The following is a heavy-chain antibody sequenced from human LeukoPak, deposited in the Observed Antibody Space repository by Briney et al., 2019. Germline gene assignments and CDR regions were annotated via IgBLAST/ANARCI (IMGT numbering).Heavy chain of an antibody. CDR3: ARETAAGDSDY. CDR1: GFTFSSYS. D-gene: IGHD6-13*01. V-gene: IGHV3-48*01. J-gene: IGHJ4*02. Sequence: GGSLRLSCAASGFTFSSYSMNWTRQAPGKGLEWVSYISSSSSTIYYADSVKGRFTISRDNAKNSLYLQMNSLRAEDTAVYYCARETAAGDSDYWGQGTLVTVSS. CDR2: ISSSSSTI.